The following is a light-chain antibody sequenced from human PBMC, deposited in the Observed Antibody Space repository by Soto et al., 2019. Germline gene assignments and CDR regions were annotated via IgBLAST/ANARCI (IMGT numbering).Light chain of an antibody. V-gene: IGLV1-47*01. CDR3: ATWDDRLRAAF. Sequence: QSVLTQPPSASGTPGQRVTISCSGRSSNIGSNWVYWYQQLPGTAPKLLIYEDTQRPSGVPDRFSGSKSGTSASLAISGLRSEYEADYYCATWDDRLRAAFFGGGTKLTVL. CDR1: SSNIGSNW. CDR2: EDT. J-gene: IGLJ2*01.